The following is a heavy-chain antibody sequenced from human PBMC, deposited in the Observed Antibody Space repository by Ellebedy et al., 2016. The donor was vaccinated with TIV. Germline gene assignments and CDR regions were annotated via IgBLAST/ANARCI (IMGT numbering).Heavy chain of an antibody. D-gene: IGHD3-10*01. CDR1: GGSVSGYF. CDR3: AIEARGRWEFGVG. Sequence: SETLSLXXTVSGGSVSGYFCNWIRQPPGKGLEWIGRVHTSGSTSYKSSLKSRVAVSVDTSKNQFSLTLTSVTAADTAIYYCAIEARGRWEFGVGWGQGTLVTVSS. J-gene: IGHJ4*02. V-gene: IGHV4-4*07. CDR2: VHTSGST.